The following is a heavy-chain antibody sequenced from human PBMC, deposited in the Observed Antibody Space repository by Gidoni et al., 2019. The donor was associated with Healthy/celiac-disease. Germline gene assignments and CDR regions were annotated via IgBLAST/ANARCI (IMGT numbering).Heavy chain of an antibody. CDR2: IYTSGST. Sequence: QVQLQESGPGLVKPSQTLSLTCTVSGGSLSTGSYYWSWIRQPAGKGLEGIGRIYTSGSTNYNPSLKSRVTISVDTSKNQFSLKLSSVTAADTAVYYCARVHSSSWYGNWFDPWGQGTLVTVSS. D-gene: IGHD6-13*01. CDR3: ARVHSSSWYGNWFDP. V-gene: IGHV4-61*02. CDR1: GGSLSTGSYY. J-gene: IGHJ5*02.